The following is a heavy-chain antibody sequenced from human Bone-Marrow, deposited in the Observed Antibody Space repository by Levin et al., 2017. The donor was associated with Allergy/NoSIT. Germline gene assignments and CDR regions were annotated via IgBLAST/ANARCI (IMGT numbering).Heavy chain of an antibody. Sequence: ASVKVSCKTSGYTSTTYGISWVRQAPGQGLEWMGWISTYNGKTNYAQKVQDRVTMTTDTSTSTVFMELRSLRSDDTAVYYCARPNDFYGSGSYEYFYYAMDVWGQGTTVTV. V-gene: IGHV1-18*01. CDR2: ISTYNGKT. D-gene: IGHD3-10*01. CDR1: GYTSTTYG. J-gene: IGHJ6*02. CDR3: ARPNDFYGSGSYEYFYYAMDV.